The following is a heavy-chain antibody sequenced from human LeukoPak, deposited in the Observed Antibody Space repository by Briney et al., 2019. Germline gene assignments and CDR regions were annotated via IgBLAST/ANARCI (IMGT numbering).Heavy chain of an antibody. D-gene: IGHD3-3*01. CDR1: GGSISSSSYY. CDR3: ATNEWSGYYFEY. J-gene: IGHJ4*02. CDR2: INSSGST. V-gene: IGHV4-39*01. Sequence: PSETLSLTCTVSGGSISSSSYYWGWIRQPPGKGLEWIGSINSSGSTYYNPSLKSRVTISVDTSKNQFSLKLSSVTAADTAVYYCATNEWSGYYFEYWGQGTLVLVSS.